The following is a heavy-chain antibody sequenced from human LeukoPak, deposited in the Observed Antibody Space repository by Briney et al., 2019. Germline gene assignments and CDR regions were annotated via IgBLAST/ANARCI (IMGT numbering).Heavy chain of an antibody. CDR3: AKDRIYYDILTGYYNYYFDY. D-gene: IGHD3-9*01. V-gene: IGHV3-11*01. CDR1: GFTFSDYY. CDR2: ISSSGSTI. J-gene: IGHJ4*02. Sequence: GGSLRLSCAASGFTFSDYYMSWIRQAPGKGLEWVSYISSSGSTIYYADSAKGRFTISRDNAKNSLYLQMNSLRAEDTAVYYCAKDRIYYDILTGYYNYYFDYWGQGTLVTVSS.